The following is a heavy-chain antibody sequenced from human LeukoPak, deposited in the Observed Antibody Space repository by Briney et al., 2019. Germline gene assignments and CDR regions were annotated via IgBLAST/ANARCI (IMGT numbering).Heavy chain of an antibody. CDR1: GFTFSSYG. J-gene: IGHJ4*02. CDR3: AKSIESEIYDYGSGSYLDY. CDR2: IRYDGSNK. Sequence: GGSLRLSCAASGFTFSSYGMHWVRQAPGKGLEWVAFIRYDGSNKYYADSVKGRFTISRDNSKNTLYLQMNSLGAEDTAVYYCAKSIESEIYDYGSGSYLDYWGQGTLVTVSS. D-gene: IGHD3-10*01. V-gene: IGHV3-30*02.